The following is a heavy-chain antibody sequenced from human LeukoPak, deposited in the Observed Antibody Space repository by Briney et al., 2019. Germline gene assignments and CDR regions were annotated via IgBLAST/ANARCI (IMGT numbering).Heavy chain of an antibody. D-gene: IGHD3-10*01. J-gene: IGHJ4*02. CDR2: VYYSGST. V-gene: IGHV4-59*01. Sequence: SETLSLTCTVAGGSFEHYFWSWIRQPPGKGLEWIGYVYYSGSTDYSPSLKSRLTISADTSKNQFSLRLSSVTAADTAVYYCASHRRSHGSEYWGQGTLVTVSS. CDR3: ASHRRSHGSEY. CDR1: GGSFEHYF.